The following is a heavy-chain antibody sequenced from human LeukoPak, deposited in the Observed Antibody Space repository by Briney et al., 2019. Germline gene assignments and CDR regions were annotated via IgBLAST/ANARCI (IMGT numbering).Heavy chain of an antibody. CDR2: ISGSGGNT. J-gene: IGHJ4*02. CDR3: AKARGIQLWFLDY. Sequence: GGSLRLSCAASGFTFTSYAMSWVRQAPGKGLKWVSAISGSGGNTYYADSVKGRFTISRDDSKNTLSLQMNSLRAEDTAVYYCAKARGIQLWFLDYWGQGTLVTVSS. V-gene: IGHV3-23*01. CDR1: GFTFTSYA. D-gene: IGHD5-18*01.